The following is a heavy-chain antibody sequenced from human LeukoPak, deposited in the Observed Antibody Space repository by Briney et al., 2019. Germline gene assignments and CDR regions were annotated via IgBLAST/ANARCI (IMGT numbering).Heavy chain of an antibody. V-gene: IGHV3-23*01. J-gene: IGHJ4*02. CDR2: ITDSGRKT. CDR3: ARDQEAFDY. CDR1: GLTFSNYA. Sequence: GGSLRLSCAASGLTFSNYAMNWVRRASGRGLEWVSGITDSGRKTYYADSVKGRFSISRDNSKNTVYLQMSDLRAEDTAVYYCARDQEAFDYWGQGTLVTVSS.